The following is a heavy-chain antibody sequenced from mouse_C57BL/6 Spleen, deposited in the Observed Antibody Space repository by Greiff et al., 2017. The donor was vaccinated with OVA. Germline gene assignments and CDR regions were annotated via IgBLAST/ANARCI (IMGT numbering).Heavy chain of an antibody. CDR3: ARNYGSSPDY. D-gene: IGHD1-1*01. V-gene: IGHV1-64*01. Sequence: QVQLKQPGAELVKPGASVKLSCKASGYTFTSYWMHWVKQRPGQGLEWIGMIHPNSGSTNYNEKFKSKATLTVDKSSSTAYMQLSSLTAEDAAVYYCARNYGSSPDYWGQGTTLTVSS. CDR1: GYTFTSYW. J-gene: IGHJ2*01. CDR2: IHPNSGST.